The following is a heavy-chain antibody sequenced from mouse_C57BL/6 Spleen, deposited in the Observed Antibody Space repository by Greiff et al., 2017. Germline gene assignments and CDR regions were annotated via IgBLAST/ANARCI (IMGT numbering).Heavy chain of an antibody. Sequence: VQGVESGPELVKPGASVKLSCKASGYTFTSYDINWVKQRPGQGLEWIGWIYPRDGSTEYNEKFKGKATLTVDTSSSTAYMELHSLTSEDSAVYFCARDYYGSRGAMDYWGQGTSVTVSS. D-gene: IGHD1-1*01. CDR2: IYPRDGST. J-gene: IGHJ4*01. CDR1: GYTFTSYD. V-gene: IGHV1-85*01. CDR3: ARDYYGSRGAMDY.